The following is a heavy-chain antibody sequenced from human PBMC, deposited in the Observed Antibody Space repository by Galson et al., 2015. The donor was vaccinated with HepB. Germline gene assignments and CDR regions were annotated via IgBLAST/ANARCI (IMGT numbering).Heavy chain of an antibody. D-gene: IGHD6-13*01. J-gene: IGHJ4*02. Sequence: SLRLSCAASGFSVSSNHMSWVRQAPGKGLEWVSVIYNGDRTDRTYYADSVKGRFTISRDKSKNTLYLQMNSLRAEDTAVYYCARNGDSSSLAAFDYWGQGTLVTVSS. CDR3: ARNGDSSSLAAFDY. CDR2: IYNGDRT. V-gene: IGHV3-53*01. CDR1: GFSVSSNH.